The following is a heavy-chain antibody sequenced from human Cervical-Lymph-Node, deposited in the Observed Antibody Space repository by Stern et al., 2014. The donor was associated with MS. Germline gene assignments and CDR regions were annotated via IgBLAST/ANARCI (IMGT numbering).Heavy chain of an antibody. CDR3: ARPNDSSGLFDQ. CDR2: ISTNTGDP. J-gene: IGHJ5*02. D-gene: IGHD6-19*01. V-gene: IGHV7-4-1*02. Sequence: VQLVQSGSELKKPGASVKVSCKASGYTFNNYAMNWVRQAPRHGLEWMGWISTNTGDPDYAQGFTGRFVFSMDTSVSTAYLQITSLKAEDTAVYYCARPNDSSGLFDQWGQGTLVTVSS. CDR1: GYTFNNYA.